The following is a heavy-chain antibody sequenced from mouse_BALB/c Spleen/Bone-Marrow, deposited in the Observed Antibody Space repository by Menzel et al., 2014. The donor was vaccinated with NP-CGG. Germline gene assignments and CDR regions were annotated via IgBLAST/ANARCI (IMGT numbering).Heavy chain of an antibody. CDR3: ARRRTFITSVVDYFDV. J-gene: IGHJ1*01. CDR2: IYPGDGNT. Sequence: VHLVESGPELVKPGASVKISCRASGYVFSSSWMNWVKQRPGQGLEWIGRIYPGDGNTNYNGKLKGKATLTADTSSSTAYMQISSLTSVDSAVYFCARRRTFITSVVDYFDVWGAGTTVTVSS. D-gene: IGHD1-1*02. V-gene: IGHV1-82*01. CDR1: GYVFSSSW.